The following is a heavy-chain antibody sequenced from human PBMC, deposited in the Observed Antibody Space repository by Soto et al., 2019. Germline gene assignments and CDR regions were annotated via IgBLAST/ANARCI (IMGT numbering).Heavy chain of an antibody. V-gene: IGHV1-69*01. CDR2: SLPIFGTA. J-gene: IGHJ4*02. Sequence: QGQLVQSGAEVKKPGSSVKVSCKASGGNFSSYSINWVRQAPGQGLEWMGESLPIFGTANYAQKFQGRVTITADEATSTAYMELSSLRSEDTAVYYCARDGGRHSGGIAYWGQGTLVTVSS. CDR1: GGNFSSYS. CDR3: ARDGGRHSGGIAY. D-gene: IGHD1-26*01.